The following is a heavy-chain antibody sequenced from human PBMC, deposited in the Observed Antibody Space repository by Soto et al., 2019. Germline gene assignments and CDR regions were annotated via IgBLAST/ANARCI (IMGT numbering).Heavy chain of an antibody. D-gene: IGHD2-21*01. J-gene: IGHJ4*02. CDR3: ARGQEGGGHFFDS. Sequence: EVQLVESGGNLVQPGGSLRLSCEASGFTFSGFDMHWVRQPTGKGLEWVSTIGTAGDTYYAVSVKGRFTISRDNAKNSLSLQRHSLRARDTAVYFCARGQEGGGHFFDSWGQGTQVTVSS. V-gene: IGHV3-13*01. CDR2: IGTAGDT. CDR1: GFTFSGFD.